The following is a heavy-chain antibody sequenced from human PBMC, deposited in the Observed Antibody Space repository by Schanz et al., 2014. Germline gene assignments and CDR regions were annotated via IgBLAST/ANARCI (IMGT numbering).Heavy chain of an antibody. Sequence: QVQLVESGGGVVQPGRSLRLSCAASGFTFSSYSMHWVRQAPGKGLEWVAIIWYDGSNKYYADSVKGRFTISRDNSKNTLFLQMNSLRPEDTAVYYCAKEGSIYWDRSVDYWGQGTLVTVSA. D-gene: IGHD1-26*01. CDR1: GFTFSSYS. V-gene: IGHV3-33*06. CDR2: IWYDGSNK. J-gene: IGHJ4*02. CDR3: AKEGSIYWDRSVDY.